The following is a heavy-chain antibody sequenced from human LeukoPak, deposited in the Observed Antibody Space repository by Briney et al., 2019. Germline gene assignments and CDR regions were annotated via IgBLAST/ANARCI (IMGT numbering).Heavy chain of an antibody. V-gene: IGHV1-18*01. CDR1: GYTFTSYG. CDR3: ARDAYYYGSGGRWFDP. Sequence: ASVKVSCKASGYTFTSYGISWVRQAPGQGLEWMGWISAYNGNTNYAQKLQGRVTMTTDTSTSTAYMELRGLRSDDTAVYYCARDAYYYGSGGRWFDPWGQGTLVTVSS. D-gene: IGHD3-10*01. CDR2: ISAYNGNT. J-gene: IGHJ5*02.